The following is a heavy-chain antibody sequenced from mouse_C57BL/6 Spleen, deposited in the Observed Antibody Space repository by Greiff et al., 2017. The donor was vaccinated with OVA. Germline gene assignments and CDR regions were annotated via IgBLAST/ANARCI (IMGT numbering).Heavy chain of an antibody. V-gene: IGHV1-82*01. CDR3: ARSNGYYLYAMDY. Sequence: VMLVESGPELVKPGASVKISCKASGYAFSSSWMNWVKQRPGKGLEWIGRIYPGDGDTNYNGKFKGKATLTADKSSSTAYMQLSSLTSEDSAVYFCARSNGYYLYAMDYWGQGTSVTVSS. CDR1: GYAFSSSW. D-gene: IGHD2-3*01. J-gene: IGHJ4*01. CDR2: IYPGDGDT.